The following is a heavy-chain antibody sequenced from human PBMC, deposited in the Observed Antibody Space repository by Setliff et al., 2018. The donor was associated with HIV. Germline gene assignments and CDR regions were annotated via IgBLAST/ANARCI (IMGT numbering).Heavy chain of an antibody. Sequence: GGSLRLSCAASGFTFTNYYMSWIRQAPGKGLELLSYISVSGTDIKYADSVKGRFTISRDNAKNSLYLQMNSLRAEDTAVYYCARAFSGYYFDYWGQGTLVTVSS. J-gene: IGHJ4*02. V-gene: IGHV3-11*04. CDR1: GFTFTNYY. CDR2: ISVSGTDI. D-gene: IGHD3-3*01. CDR3: ARAFSGYYFDY.